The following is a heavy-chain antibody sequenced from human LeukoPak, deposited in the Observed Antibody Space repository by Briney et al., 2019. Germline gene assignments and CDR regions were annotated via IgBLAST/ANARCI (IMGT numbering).Heavy chain of an antibody. CDR1: GYTFTSYG. CDR2: ISAYNGNT. Sequence: GASVKVSCKASGYTFTSYGISWVRQAPGQGLEWMGWISAYNGNTNYAQKLQGRVTMTTDTSTSTAYMELSSLRSEDTAVYYCARELRFLEWSQRANNWFDPWGQGTLVTASS. D-gene: IGHD3-3*01. CDR3: ARELRFLEWSQRANNWFDP. J-gene: IGHJ5*02. V-gene: IGHV1-18*01.